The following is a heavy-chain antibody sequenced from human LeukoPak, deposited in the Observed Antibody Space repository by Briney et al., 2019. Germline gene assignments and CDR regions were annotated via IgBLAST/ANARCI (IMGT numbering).Heavy chain of an antibody. CDR2: IYYSGST. CDR1: GGSISSYY. J-gene: IGHJ4*02. D-gene: IGHD6-19*01. V-gene: IGHV4-59*01. CDR3: ARGYSSGRSVYFDY. Sequence: SGTLSLTCTVSGGSISSYYWSWIRQPPGKGLEWIGYIYYSGSTNYNPSLKSRVTISVDTSKNQFSLKLSSVTAADTAVYYCARGYSSGRSVYFDYWGQGTLVTVSS.